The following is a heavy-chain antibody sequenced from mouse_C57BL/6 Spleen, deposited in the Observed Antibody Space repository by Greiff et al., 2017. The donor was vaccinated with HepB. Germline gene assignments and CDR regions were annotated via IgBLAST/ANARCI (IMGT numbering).Heavy chain of an antibody. CDR3: ARKGYYGSSYDAMDY. V-gene: IGHV1-50*01. CDR1: GYTFTSYW. J-gene: IGHJ4*01. Sequence: QVQLQQSGAELVKPGASVKLSCKASGYTFTSYWMQWVKQRPGQGLEWIGEIDPSDSYTNYNQKFKGKATLTVDTSSSTAYMQLSSLTSEDSAVYYCARKGYYGSSYDAMDYWGQGTSVTVSS. CDR2: IDPSDSYT. D-gene: IGHD1-1*01.